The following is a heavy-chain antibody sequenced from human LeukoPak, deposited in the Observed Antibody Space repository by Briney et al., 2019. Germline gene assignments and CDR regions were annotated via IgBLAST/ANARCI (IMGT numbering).Heavy chain of an antibody. V-gene: IGHV1-24*01. D-gene: IGHD2-2*01. CDR2: FDPEDGET. J-gene: IGHJ4*02. CDR1: GYTLTELS. Sequence: ASVKVSCKVSGYTLTELSMHWVRQAPGKGHEWMGGFDPEDGETIYAQKFQGRVTMTEDTSTDTAYMELSSLRSEDTAVYYCARASLLDIVVVPAALWGQGTLVTVSS. CDR3: ARASLLDIVVVPAAL.